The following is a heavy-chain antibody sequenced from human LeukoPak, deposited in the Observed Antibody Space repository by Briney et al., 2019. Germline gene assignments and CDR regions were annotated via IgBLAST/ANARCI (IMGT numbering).Heavy chain of an antibody. CDR2: INHSGST. V-gene: IGHV4-34*01. D-gene: IGHD6-13*01. CDR3: ARVAYSRAFDY. CDR1: GGSFSGYY. J-gene: IGHJ4*02. Sequence: KASETLSLTCAVYGGSFSGYYCSWIRQPPGKGLEWIGEINHSGSTNYNPPLKSRVTISVDTSKNQFSLKLSSVTAADTAVYYCARVAYSRAFDYWGQGTLVTVSS.